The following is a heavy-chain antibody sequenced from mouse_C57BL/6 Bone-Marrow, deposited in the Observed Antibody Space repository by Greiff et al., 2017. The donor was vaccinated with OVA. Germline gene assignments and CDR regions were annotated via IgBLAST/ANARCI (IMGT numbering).Heavy chain of an antibody. CDR3: ASSPPSTAGS. J-gene: IGHJ2*01. CDR1: GYTFTSYW. Sequence: QVQLQQPGAELVKPGASVKLSCKASGYTFTSYWMQWVKQRPGQGLEWIGEIDPSDSYTNYNQKFKGKATLTVDTSSSTAYMQLSSLTSEDSAVYYCASSPPSTAGSWGQGTTLTVSS. CDR2: IDPSDSYT. D-gene: IGHD1-2*01. V-gene: IGHV1-50*01.